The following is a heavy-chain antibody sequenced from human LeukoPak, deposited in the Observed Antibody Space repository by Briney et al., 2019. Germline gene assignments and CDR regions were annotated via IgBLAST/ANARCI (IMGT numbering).Heavy chain of an antibody. CDR1: GFYFSDYY. D-gene: IGHD2-21*01. CDR2: IDPSGDTI. J-gene: IGHJ4*02. Sequence: PGGSLRLSGVASGFYFSDYYMSWIRQSPEKGLERVSYIDPSGDTISYADSVKGRFTISRDNAKDSLYLRMNALRAEDTAVYYCARSRGHITTWPNSCDYWGQGSLVTVSS. V-gene: IGHV3-11*04. CDR3: ARSRGHITTWPNSCDY.